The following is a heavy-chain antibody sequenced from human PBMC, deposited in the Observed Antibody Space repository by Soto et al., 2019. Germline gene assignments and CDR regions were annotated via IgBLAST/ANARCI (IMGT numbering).Heavy chain of an antibody. Sequence: EVQLVESGGDLVQREGSLRLSCVASGFTCSVYSMNWVRQAPGKGLEWFSYITSDTKTIKYADSVKGRFTISRDNAKNSVYLQMNSLRDEDTAVYYCARSVEGHFDYWGQGTVVTVSS. CDR3: ARSVEGHFDY. CDR1: GFTCSVYS. V-gene: IGHV3-48*02. D-gene: IGHD2-2*01. CDR2: ITSDTKTI. J-gene: IGHJ4*02.